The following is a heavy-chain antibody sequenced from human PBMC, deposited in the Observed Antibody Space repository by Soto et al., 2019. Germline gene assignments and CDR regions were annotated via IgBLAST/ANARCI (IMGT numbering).Heavy chain of an antibody. J-gene: IGHJ6*02. CDR2: IYYSGST. D-gene: IGHD1-26*01. Sequence: QVQLQESGPGLVKPSETLSLTCTVSGGSINSYYWNWIRQPPGKGLEWIGYIYYSGSTNYNPSLKRRVTLSVDTSKNQFSLKLSSVTAADTAVYYGARWGGGMDVWGQGTTVTVSS. V-gene: IGHV4-59*01. CDR1: GGSINSYY. CDR3: ARWGGGMDV.